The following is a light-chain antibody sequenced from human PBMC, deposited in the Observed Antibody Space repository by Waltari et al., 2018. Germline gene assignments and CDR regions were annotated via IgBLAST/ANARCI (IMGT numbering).Light chain of an antibody. Sequence: QSALTQPASVSASPGQSITISCTGTSSDIGGYHYVSWYQQHPGKVPKLMIYDVARGPAGVSNRLSGSKSGNTASLTISGLQAEDEADYYCASYTSTNTVIFGGGTKVTVL. V-gene: IGLV2-14*03. CDR3: ASYTSTNTVI. CDR2: DVA. CDR1: SSDIGGYHY. J-gene: IGLJ2*01.